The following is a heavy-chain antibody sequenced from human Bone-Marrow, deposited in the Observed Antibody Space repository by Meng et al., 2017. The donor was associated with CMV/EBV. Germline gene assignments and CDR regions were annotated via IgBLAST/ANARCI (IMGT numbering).Heavy chain of an antibody. CDR2: INHSGST. D-gene: IGHD3-22*01. Sequence: SETLSLTCAVYGGSFSGYYWSWIRQPPGKGLEWIGEINHSGSTNYNPSLKSRVTISVDTSKNQFSLKLSSVTAADTAVYYCAIVVVIANWFYPWGQGTLVTVSS. V-gene: IGHV4-34*01. CDR1: GGSFSGYY. CDR3: AIVVVIANWFYP. J-gene: IGHJ5*02.